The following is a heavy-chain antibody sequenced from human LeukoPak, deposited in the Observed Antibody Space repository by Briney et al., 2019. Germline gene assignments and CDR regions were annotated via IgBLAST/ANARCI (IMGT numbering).Heavy chain of an antibody. CDR2: ISYDGNNK. V-gene: IGHV3-30*03. D-gene: IGHD3-22*01. CDR3: ARGPRFAIRMIVVVTKGHFDY. CDR1: GFTFSSYW. Sequence: PGGSLRLSCAASGFTFSSYWMSWVRQAPGKGLQWVADISYDGNNKYYADSVKGRFTISRDNSKNTLYLQMNSLRAEDTAVYYCARGPRFAIRMIVVVTKGHFDYWGQGALVTVSS. J-gene: IGHJ4*02.